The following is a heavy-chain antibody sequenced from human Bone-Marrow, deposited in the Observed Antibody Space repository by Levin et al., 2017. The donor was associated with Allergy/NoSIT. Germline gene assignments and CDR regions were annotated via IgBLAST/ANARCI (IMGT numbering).Heavy chain of an antibody. J-gene: IGHJ6*03. V-gene: IGHV5-51*01. CDR2: IYPGDADT. D-gene: IGHD1-1*01. Sequence: PGGSLRLSCKGSGYSFTSYWIGWVRQMPGKGLEWMGIIYPGDADTRYSPSFQGQVTISADKSISTAYLQWSGLKASDTAMYYCARRGTRDYYYMDVWGKGTTVTVSS. CDR1: GYSFTSYW. CDR3: ARRGTRDYYYMDV.